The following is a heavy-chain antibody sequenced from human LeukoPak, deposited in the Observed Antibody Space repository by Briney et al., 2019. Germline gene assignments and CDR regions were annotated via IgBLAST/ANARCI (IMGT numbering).Heavy chain of an antibody. CDR1: GFTFSSYS. Sequence: GGSLRLSCAASGFTFSSYSMNWVRQAPGKGLEWVSYISSSSSTIYYADSVKGRFTISRDNAKNSLYLQMNSLRAEDTAVYYCAREDPVVTPDAFDIWGQGTMVTVSS. J-gene: IGHJ3*02. CDR3: AREDPVVTPDAFDI. V-gene: IGHV3-48*01. CDR2: ISSSSSTI. D-gene: IGHD4-23*01.